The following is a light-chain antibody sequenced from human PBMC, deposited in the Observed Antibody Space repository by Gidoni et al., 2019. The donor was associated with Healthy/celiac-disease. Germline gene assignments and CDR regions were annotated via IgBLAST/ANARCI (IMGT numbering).Light chain of an antibody. CDR3: QQRSNWVT. J-gene: IGKJ1*01. V-gene: IGKV3-11*01. CDR2: DAS. CDR1: QSVSSY. Sequence: EIVLTQSPATLSLSPGERATLSCRASQSVSSYLAWYQQKPDQAPRLLIYDASNRATGIPARFSGSGAGTDFTLTISSLEPEDFAVYYCQQRSNWVTFGQGTKVEIK.